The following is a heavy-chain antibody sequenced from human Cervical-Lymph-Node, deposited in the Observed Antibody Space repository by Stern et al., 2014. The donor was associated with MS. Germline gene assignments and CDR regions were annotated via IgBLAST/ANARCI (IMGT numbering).Heavy chain of an antibody. CDR3: ARDCRLRYFDNYGMDV. Sequence: QLQLQESGPGLVKPSQTLSLTCTVSGGSISSGSYYWSWIRQPAGKGLEWIGRIYTSGSTNYNPSLKSRVTISVDTSKNQFCLKLSSVTAADTAVYYCARDCRLRYFDNYGMDVWGQGTTVTVSS. V-gene: IGHV4-61*02. CDR1: GGSISSGSYY. J-gene: IGHJ6*02. D-gene: IGHD3-9*01. CDR2: IYTSGST.